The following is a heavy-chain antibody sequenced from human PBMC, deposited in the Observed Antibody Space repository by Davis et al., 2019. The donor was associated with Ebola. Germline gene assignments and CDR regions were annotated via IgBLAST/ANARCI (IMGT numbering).Heavy chain of an antibody. CDR2: ISGSGGRT. CDR1: VITFSSYA. V-gene: IGHV3-23*01. Sequence: PGGSLRLSCTDSVITFSSYAMTWVRKAPGKGLGWVSAISGSGGRTYYDDSVKGRFTISRDNSKKKLYLQMNSLRAEDTAVYYCAKSGLSFGVVKYHYGMDVWGKWTTVTVSS. CDR3: AKSGLSFGVVKYHYGMDV. J-gene: IGHJ6*04. D-gene: IGHD3-3*01.